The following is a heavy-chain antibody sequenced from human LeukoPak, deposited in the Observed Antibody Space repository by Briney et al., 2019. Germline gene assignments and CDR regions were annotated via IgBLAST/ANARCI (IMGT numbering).Heavy chain of an antibody. CDR3: ASVHGGLLSPGY. CDR2: MSGSTTTI. J-gene: IGHJ4*02. CDR1: GFTFSTCS. D-gene: IGHD2-21*02. V-gene: IGHV3-48*01. Sequence: PGGSLRLSCAASGFTFSTCSMNWVRQAPGKGRECLSYMSGSTTTIYYADSVKGRFTISRHNAKNSLYLQMNSLRAEDAAIYYCASVHGGLLSPGYWGQGTLVTVSS.